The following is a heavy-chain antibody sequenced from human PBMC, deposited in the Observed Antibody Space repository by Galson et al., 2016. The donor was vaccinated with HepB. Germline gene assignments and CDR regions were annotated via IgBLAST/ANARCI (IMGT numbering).Heavy chain of an antibody. CDR2: ISESGDKT. D-gene: IGHD1-26*01. V-gene: IGHV3-23*01. CDR3: AKYGAASYFS. Sequence: SLRLSCAASGSIFSKFAMVWFRQTPGKGLEWLSSISESGDKTYYADSVKGRLTISRDNSRSTLYLQMNSLRAEDTAVYYCAKYGAASYFSWGQGTLVTVSS. J-gene: IGHJ5*02. CDR1: GSIFSKFA.